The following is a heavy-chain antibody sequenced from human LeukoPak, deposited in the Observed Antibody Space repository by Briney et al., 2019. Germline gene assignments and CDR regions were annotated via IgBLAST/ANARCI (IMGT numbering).Heavy chain of an antibody. J-gene: IGHJ4*02. CDR2: INPSGGST. Sequence: ASVKVSCKASGYTFTSYYMHWVRQAPGQGLEWMGIINPSGGSTSYAQKFQGRVTMTRDMSTSTVYMEPSSLRSEDTAVYYCVRGIVGATFGYWGQGTLVTVSS. D-gene: IGHD1-26*01. V-gene: IGHV1-46*01. CDR1: GYTFTSYY. CDR3: VRGIVGATFGY.